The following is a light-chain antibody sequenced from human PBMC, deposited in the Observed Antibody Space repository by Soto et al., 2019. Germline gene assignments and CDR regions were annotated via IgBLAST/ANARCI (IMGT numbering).Light chain of an antibody. CDR1: QTISSW. Sequence: DIPMTPSPSTLSGSVGDRVTITCRASQTISSWLAWYQQKPGKAPKPLIYKASTLKSGVPSRFSGSGSGTEFTLTISSLQPDDFATYYCQHYNGYSWAFGQGTKVDIK. V-gene: IGKV1-5*03. J-gene: IGKJ1*01. CDR3: QHYNGYSWA. CDR2: KAS.